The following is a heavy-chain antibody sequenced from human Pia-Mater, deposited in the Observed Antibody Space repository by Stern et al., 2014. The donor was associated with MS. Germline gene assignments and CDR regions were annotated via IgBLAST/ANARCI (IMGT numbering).Heavy chain of an antibody. D-gene: IGHD4-23*01. V-gene: IGHV4-4*02. J-gene: IGHJ4*02. CDR1: GGSFSSSNW. Sequence: QVQLVQSGPGLVKPSGTLSLTCTVSGGSFSSSNWWSWVRQTPGKGLEWMGEISHSGSTSYTPSLKSRVTMSIDKSKRQFSLNLISVIAADTAVYYCVYGGFHSPFAYWGQGKLVTVSS. CDR3: VYGGFHSPFAY. CDR2: ISHSGST.